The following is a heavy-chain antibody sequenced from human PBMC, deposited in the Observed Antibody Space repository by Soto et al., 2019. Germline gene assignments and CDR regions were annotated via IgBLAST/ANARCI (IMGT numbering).Heavy chain of an antibody. V-gene: IGHV4-59*01. Sequence: SETLSLTCTVSGGSISSYYWSWIRQPPGKGLEWIGYIYYSGSTNYNPSLKSRVTISVDTSKNQFSLKLSSVTAADTAVYYCARGDDSSGYSHVIFDYWGQGTLVTVSS. CDR3: ARGDDSSGYSHVIFDY. J-gene: IGHJ4*02. CDR1: GGSISSYY. D-gene: IGHD3-22*01. CDR2: IYYSGST.